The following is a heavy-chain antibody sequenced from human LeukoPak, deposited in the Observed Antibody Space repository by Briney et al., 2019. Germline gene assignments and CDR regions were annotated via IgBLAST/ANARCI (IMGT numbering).Heavy chain of an antibody. J-gene: IGHJ6*03. V-gene: IGHV5-51*01. D-gene: IGHD6-13*01. Sequence: GESLKISCKGSGYSFTSYWIGWVRQMPGKGLEWMGIIYPGDSDTRYSPSFQGQVTISADKSISTAYLQWNSLKASDTAIYYCARRSSSWYRGNFYYYMDVWGKGTTVTVSS. CDR2: IYPGDSDT. CDR1: GYSFTSYW. CDR3: ARRSSSWYRGNFYYYMDV.